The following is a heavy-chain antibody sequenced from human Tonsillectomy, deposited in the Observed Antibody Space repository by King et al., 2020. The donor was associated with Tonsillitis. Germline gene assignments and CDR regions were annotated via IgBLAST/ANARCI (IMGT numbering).Heavy chain of an antibody. CDR1: GGSFSGYY. CDR2: ITHSGST. V-gene: IGHV4-34*01. Sequence: VQLQQWGAGLLKPSETLSLTFAVYGGSFSGYYWSWIRQPPGKGLEWIGEITHSGSTNYNPSLKSRVTISVDTSKNQFSLKLSSVTAADTAVYYCAARNDNSIDYWGQGTLVTVSS. CDR3: AARNDNSIDY. J-gene: IGHJ4*02. D-gene: IGHD4-23*01.